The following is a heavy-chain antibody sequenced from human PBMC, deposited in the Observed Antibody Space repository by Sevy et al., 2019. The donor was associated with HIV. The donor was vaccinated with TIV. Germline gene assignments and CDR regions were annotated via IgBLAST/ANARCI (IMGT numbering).Heavy chain of an antibody. J-gene: IGHJ5*02. Sequence: GGSLRLSCAASGFTFRRYAMHWVRQAPGQGLESVAVISYDGGKTYHADSVKGRFTISRDNSENTLYLQMNSLKTEDTAVYYCTTMVSWGQGTLVTVSS. CDR2: ISYDGGKT. D-gene: IGHD2-8*01. CDR3: TTMVS. CDR1: GFTFRRYA. V-gene: IGHV3-30*04.